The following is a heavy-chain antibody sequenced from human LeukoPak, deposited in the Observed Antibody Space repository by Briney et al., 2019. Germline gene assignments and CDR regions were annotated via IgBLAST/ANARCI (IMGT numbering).Heavy chain of an antibody. CDR2: IYHSGST. CDR3: ARGDYGSGSAFDY. V-gene: IGHV4-30-2*01. J-gene: IGHJ4*02. Sequence: SETLSLTCAVSGGSISSGGYSWSWIRQPPGKGLEWIGYIYHSGSTYYNPSLKSRVTISVDRSKNQFSLKLSSVTAADTAVYYCARGDYGSGSAFDYWGQGTLVTVPS. D-gene: IGHD3-10*01. CDR1: GGSISSGGYS.